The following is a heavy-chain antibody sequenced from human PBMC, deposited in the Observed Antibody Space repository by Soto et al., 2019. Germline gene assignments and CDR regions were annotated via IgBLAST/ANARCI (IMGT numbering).Heavy chain of an antibody. D-gene: IGHD2-2*01. Sequence: QVQLQESGPGLVKPSQTLSLTCTVSGGSISSGDYYWSWIRQPPGKGLEWIGYIYYSRSTYYNPSLKSRVTKSVDTSTDQFTLKLRPVTAADTAVDYCARGTSNLVPAAQFDYWGQGTLVTGSS. J-gene: IGHJ4*02. CDR3: ARGTSNLVPAAQFDY. V-gene: IGHV4-30-4*01. CDR1: GGSISSGDYY. CDR2: IYYSRST.